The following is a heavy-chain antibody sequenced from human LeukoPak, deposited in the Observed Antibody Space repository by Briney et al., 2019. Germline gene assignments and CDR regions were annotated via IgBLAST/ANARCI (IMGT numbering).Heavy chain of an antibody. J-gene: IGHJ6*02. CDR1: GFTFSSYW. CDR2: IKHNGNVN. D-gene: IGHD3-16*01. V-gene: IGHV3-7*03. CDR3: ARGGGLDV. Sequence: PGGSLRLSCAASGFTFSSYWMNCARQAPGKGLEWVASIKHNGNVNYYVDSVKGRFTISRDNAKNSLYLQMSNLRAEDTAVYFCARGGGLDVWGQGATVTVSS.